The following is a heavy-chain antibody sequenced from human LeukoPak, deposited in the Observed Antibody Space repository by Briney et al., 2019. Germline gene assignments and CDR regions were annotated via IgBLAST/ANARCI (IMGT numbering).Heavy chain of an antibody. D-gene: IGHD2-2*01. CDR2: ISSSGTTI. CDR1: GFTFSSYE. J-gene: IGHJ3*02. V-gene: IGHV3-48*03. Sequence: GGSLRLSCVASGFTFSSYEMNWDRQAPGKGLEWVSYISSSGTTIYYADSVKGRFTISRDNAKNSLYLQMNSLRAEDTAVYYCARGGYCSSSICYSLNAFDIWGQGTMFTVSS. CDR3: ARGGYCSSSICYSLNAFDI.